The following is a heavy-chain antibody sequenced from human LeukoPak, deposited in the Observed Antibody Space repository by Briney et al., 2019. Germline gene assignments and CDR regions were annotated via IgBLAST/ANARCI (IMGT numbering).Heavy chain of an antibody. Sequence: GGSLRLSCAACGFTFSSYAMHWVRQAPGKGLEGGAVISYDGSNKYYADSVKGRFTISRDNSKNTLYLQMNSLRAAATAVYYRARGFVVVVAALYFDYWGQGTLVTVSS. CDR2: ISYDGSNK. CDR1: GFTFSSYA. CDR3: ARGFVVVVAALYFDY. D-gene: IGHD2-15*01. J-gene: IGHJ4*02. V-gene: IGHV3-30*04.